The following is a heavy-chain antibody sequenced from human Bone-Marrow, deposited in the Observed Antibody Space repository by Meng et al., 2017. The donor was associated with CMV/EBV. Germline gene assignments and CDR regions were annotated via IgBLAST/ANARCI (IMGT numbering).Heavy chain of an antibody. CDR1: GFTFGDYA. Sequence: GGSLRLSCTASGFTFGDYAMSWVRQAPGKGLEWVGFIRSEAYGGTTEYAASVKGRFTISRDDSKNMIYLQMNSLKTEDTAVYYCTTDVPFTFGGAIAFWGRGALVTVSS. CDR3: TTDVPFTFGGAIAF. CDR2: IRSEAYGGTT. V-gene: IGHV3-49*04. D-gene: IGHD3-16*02. J-gene: IGHJ4*02.